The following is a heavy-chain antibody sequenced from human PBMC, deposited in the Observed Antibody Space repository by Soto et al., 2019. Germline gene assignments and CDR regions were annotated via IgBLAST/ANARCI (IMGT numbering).Heavy chain of an antibody. V-gene: IGHV3-30-3*01. CDR3: SRVPGYGGLNWNCAL. CDR2: ISNDGNDK. J-gene: IGHJ2*01. Sequence: QVQLAESGGGAVQPGGSLRLSCAASGFTFSNYGMLWVRQAPGEGLQWVTAISNDGNDKKYADSVKGRFTISGDNSKNTLYLEMNGLRLDDTAVYYCSRVPGYGGLNWNCALWGRGILVTVSS. CDR1: GFTFSNYG. D-gene: IGHD4-17*01.